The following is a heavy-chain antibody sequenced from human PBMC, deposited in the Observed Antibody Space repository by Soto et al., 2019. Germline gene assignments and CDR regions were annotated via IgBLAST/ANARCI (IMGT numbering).Heavy chain of an antibody. V-gene: IGHV1-58*02. CDR1: GFTFTSSA. Sequence: GASVKVSCKASGFTFTSSAMQWVRQARGQSLEWIGWIVVGSGNTNYAQKFQERVTITRDMSTSTAYMELRSLRSDDTAVYYCAREHLRPSSGMDVWGQGTTVTV. J-gene: IGHJ6*02. CDR2: IVVGSGNT. CDR3: AREHLRPSSGMDV.